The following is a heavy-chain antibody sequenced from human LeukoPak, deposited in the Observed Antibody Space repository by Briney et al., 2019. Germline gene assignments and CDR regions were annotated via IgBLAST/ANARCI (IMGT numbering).Heavy chain of an antibody. CDR2: INHSGST. V-gene: IGHV4-34*01. CDR3: ARQGSLGTSGYNY. CDR1: GGSFSGYY. J-gene: IGHJ4*02. D-gene: IGHD3-22*01. Sequence: SETLSLTCAVYGGSFSGYYWSWIRQPPGKGLEWIGEINHSGSTNYNPSLKSRVTISVDTSKNQFSLKLSSVTAADTAVYYCARQGSLGTSGYNYWGQGTLVTVSS.